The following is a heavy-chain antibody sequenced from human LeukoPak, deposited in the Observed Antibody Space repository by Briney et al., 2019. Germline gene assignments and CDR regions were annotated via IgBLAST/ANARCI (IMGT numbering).Heavy chain of an antibody. CDR1: GYTFTSYG. CDR3: ARAKGSIAGAAIYYSDY. J-gene: IGHJ4*02. D-gene: IGHD6-13*01. CDR2: ISAYNGNT. V-gene: IGHV1-18*01. Sequence: VASVKVSCKASGYTFTSYGISWVRQAPGQGLEWMGWISAYNGNTNYAQKLQGSVTMTRDTSISTAYMELSSLTSDDTAVYYCARAKGSIAGAAIYYSDYWGQGTLVTVSS.